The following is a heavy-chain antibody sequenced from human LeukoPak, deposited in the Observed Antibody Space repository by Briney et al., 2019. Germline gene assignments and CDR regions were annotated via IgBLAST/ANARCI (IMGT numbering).Heavy chain of an antibody. CDR2: IRNDGSDK. CDR1: GFTFRSYG. V-gene: IGHV3-30*02. Sequence: GGSLRLSCSVSGFTFRSYGMYWVRQGPEKGLEWVAFIRNDGSDKYHADSVKSRFTVSRDNSKNTLYLQMNSLRADDTAVYYCARDSTGWYYQYWGQGTLVTVSS. J-gene: IGHJ4*02. D-gene: IGHD6-19*01. CDR3: ARDSTGWYYQY.